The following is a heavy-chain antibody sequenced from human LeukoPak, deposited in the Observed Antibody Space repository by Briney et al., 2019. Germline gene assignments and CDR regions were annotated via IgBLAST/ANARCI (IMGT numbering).Heavy chain of an antibody. V-gene: IGHV3-7*01. Sequence: GGSLKLSCAASGFTFSSYWMTWVRQAPGKGLEWVANIKQDASERYYVDSVKGRFTISRDNAKNSLYLQMNSLRAEDTAVYYCATPTAGTWHFDYWGQGTLVTVSS. CDR3: ATPTAGTWHFDY. CDR2: IKQDASER. CDR1: GFTFSSYW. J-gene: IGHJ4*02. D-gene: IGHD1-1*01.